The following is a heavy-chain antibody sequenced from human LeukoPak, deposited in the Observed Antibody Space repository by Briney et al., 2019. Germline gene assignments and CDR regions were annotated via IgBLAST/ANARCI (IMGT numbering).Heavy chain of an antibody. CDR1: GGSISSYY. V-gene: IGHV4-4*07. J-gene: IGHJ3*02. Sequence: KSSETLSLTCTVSGGSISSYYWSWIRQPAGKGLEWIGRIYTSGSTNYNPSLKSRVTMSVDTSKNQFSLKLSSVTAADTAVYYCARTLLPTYYYDSSGRDAFDIWGQGTMVTVSS. CDR3: ARTLLPTYYYDSSGRDAFDI. D-gene: IGHD3-22*01. CDR2: IYTSGST.